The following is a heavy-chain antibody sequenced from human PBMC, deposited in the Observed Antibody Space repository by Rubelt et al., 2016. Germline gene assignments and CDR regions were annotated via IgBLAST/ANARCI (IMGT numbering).Heavy chain of an antibody. V-gene: IGHV4-34*01. CDR1: GGSLSGYY. CDR3: VRMFDH. Sequence: QVQLQQRGAGLLKPSETLSLTCAVYGGSLSGYYWGWIRQPPGKGLEWIGDINHSGTTHYNPSLKSRVTISLDPSKNQSSLTLNSGTAADTAVYYCVRMFDHWGQGTLVTVSS. J-gene: IGHJ4*02. CDR2: INHSGTT.